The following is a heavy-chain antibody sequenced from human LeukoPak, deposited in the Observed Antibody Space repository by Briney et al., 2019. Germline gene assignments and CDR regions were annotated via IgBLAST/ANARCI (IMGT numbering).Heavy chain of an antibody. CDR3: ARDDKQHYYDRSGTPDY. J-gene: IGHJ4*02. D-gene: IGHD3-22*01. V-gene: IGHV1-2*02. CDR2: INPNSGGT. CDR1: GYTFTGYY. Sequence: ASVKVSCKASGYTFTGYYMHWVRQAPGQGLEWMGWINPNSGGTNYAQKFQGRVTMTRDTSISTAYMELSRLRSDDTAVYYCARDDKQHYYDRSGTPDYWGQGTLVTVSS.